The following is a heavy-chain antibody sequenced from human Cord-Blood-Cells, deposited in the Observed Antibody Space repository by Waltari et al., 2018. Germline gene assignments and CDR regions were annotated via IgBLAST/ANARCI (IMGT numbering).Heavy chain of an antibody. Sequence: GFTFSSYAMHWVRQAPGKGLEWVAVISYDGSNKYYADSVNGRFTISRDNSKNTLYLQMNSLRAEDTAVYYCARDDYGGNSAPEYFQHWGQGTLVTVSS. CDR3: ARDDYGGNSAPEYFQH. D-gene: IGHD4-17*01. V-gene: IGHV3-30-3*01. J-gene: IGHJ1*01. CDR2: ISYDGSNK. CDR1: GFTFSSYA.